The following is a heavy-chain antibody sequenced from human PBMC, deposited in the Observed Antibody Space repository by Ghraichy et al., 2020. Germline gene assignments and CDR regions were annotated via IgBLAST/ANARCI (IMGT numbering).Heavy chain of an antibody. CDR3: AKWLKSGFYVIDY. Sequence: GGSLRLTCAASGFTFDIYAMSWVRQAPWKGLEWVSFIQSNFVTFYADSVKGRFTISRDNSRQLVYLQMSLLRDEDTAVYYCAKWLKSGFYVIDYWGQETLVTVPS. J-gene: IGHJ4*02. CDR1: GFTFDIYA. CDR2: IQSNFVT. D-gene: IGHD3-3*01. V-gene: IGHV3-23*01.